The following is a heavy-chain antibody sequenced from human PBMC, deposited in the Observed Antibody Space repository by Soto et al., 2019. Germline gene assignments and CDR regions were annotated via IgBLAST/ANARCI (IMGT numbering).Heavy chain of an antibody. D-gene: IGHD3-9*01. CDR3: AKDPSTGPPDC. Sequence: GSLRLSCAAAGXMFSSYGMSWVRQAPGKGLQWVATIHPSGGSTHYAESVRGRFTISRDNSRDTLYLQMNSLRAEDTAVYYCAKDPSTGPPDCWGQGALGTVS. V-gene: IGHV3-23*01. CDR2: IHPSGGST. CDR1: GXMFSSYG. J-gene: IGHJ4*02.